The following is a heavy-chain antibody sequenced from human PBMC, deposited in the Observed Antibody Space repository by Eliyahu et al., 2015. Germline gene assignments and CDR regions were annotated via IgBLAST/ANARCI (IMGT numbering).Heavy chain of an antibody. D-gene: IGHD6-19*01. CDR2: ISGSGRNT. Sequence: EVQLLESGGGLVQPGGSLRXSCXAXGFTFNLYAXXWVRQAPGKGLEWVSSISGSGRNTYYADSVKGRFTISRDNSKNTLFLQMNSLRAEDTAVYYCAKDESSSGWYDYFDPWGQGTLVTVSS. CDR1: GFTFNLYA. J-gene: IGHJ5*02. V-gene: IGHV3-23*01. CDR3: AKDESSSGWYDYFDP.